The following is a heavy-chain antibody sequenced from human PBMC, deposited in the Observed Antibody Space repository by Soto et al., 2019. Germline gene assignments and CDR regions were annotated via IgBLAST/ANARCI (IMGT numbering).Heavy chain of an antibody. D-gene: IGHD3-10*01. V-gene: IGHV3-9*01. CDR2: IYASGNV. J-gene: IGHJ6*02. Sequence: EVQLVESGGGLVQPGRSLRLSCAASGFSLRDSAMHWVRQVQGGGLEWGSGIYASGNVGYADSVMGRFAISRDVAKRSLYLQLASLTTEDTASYYCVKDILAGGADVWGQGTTVTVSS. CDR3: VKDILAGGADV. CDR1: GFSLRDSA.